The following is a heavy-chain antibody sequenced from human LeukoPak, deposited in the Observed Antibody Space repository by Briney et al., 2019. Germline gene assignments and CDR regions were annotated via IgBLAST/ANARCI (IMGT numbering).Heavy chain of an antibody. J-gene: IGHJ4*02. D-gene: IGHD2-15*01. V-gene: IGHV3-15*01. CDR1: GFTFSNAW. Sequence: PGGSLRLSCAASGFTFSNAWMSWVRQAPGKGLEWVGRIKSNTDGGTPDYAAPVKGRFTISRDDSKNTLYLQMSYLKTEDTAVYYCTTLLGGKSGYWGQGTLVTVS. CDR3: TTLLGGKSGY. CDR2: IKSNTDGGTP.